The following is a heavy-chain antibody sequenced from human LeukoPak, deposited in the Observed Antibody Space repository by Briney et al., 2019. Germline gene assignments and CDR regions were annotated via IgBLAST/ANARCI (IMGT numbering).Heavy chain of an antibody. CDR3: AKLRYCSSTSCLYYFDY. J-gene: IGHJ4*02. CDR2: NSSSGGST. Sequence: PGGSLRLSCAASGFTFSDHYMDLVRRAPGKGLEWVSTNSSSGGSTYYADSVKGRFTISRDNSKNTLYLQMNSLRAEDTAVYYCAKLRYCSSTSCLYYFDYWGQGTLVTVSS. CDR1: GFTFSDHY. V-gene: IGHV3-23*01. D-gene: IGHD2-2*01.